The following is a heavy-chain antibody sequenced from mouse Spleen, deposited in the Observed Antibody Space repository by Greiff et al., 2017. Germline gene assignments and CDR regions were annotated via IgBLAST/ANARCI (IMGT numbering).Heavy chain of an antibody. CDR3: ARRVYYGDSSPYAMDY. Sequence: VQLQQSGAELVKPGASVKLSCKASGYTFTSYWMQWVKQRPGQGLEWIGEIDPSDSYTNYNQKFKGKATLTVDTSSSTAYMQLSSLTSEDSAVYYCARRVYYGDSSPYAMDYWGQGTSVTVSS. CDR2: IDPSDSYT. V-gene: IGHV1-50*01. CDR1: GYTFTSYW. D-gene: IGHD2-13*01. J-gene: IGHJ4*01.